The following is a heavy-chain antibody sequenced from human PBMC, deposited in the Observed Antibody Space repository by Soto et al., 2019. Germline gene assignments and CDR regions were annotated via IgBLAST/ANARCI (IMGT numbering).Heavy chain of an antibody. CDR3: AGGTTVTTGNKY. V-gene: IGHV3-11*01. CDR1: GFTFSDYY. Sequence: QVQLVESGGGLVRPGGSLRLSCAASGFTFSDYYMNWIRQAPGKGLEWISYISSSGSTIYYADSVKGRFTISRNNAKNSLHLQMNSLRAEDTAVYYCAGGTTVTTGNKYWGQGTLVTVSS. D-gene: IGHD4-17*01. CDR2: ISSSGSTI. J-gene: IGHJ4*02.